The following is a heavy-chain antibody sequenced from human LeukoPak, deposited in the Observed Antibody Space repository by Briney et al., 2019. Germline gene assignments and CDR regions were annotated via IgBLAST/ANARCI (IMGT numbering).Heavy chain of an antibody. CDR3: ARGAVVTAILGSFDY. J-gene: IGHJ4*02. V-gene: IGHV3-48*04. CDR1: GFTFSSYA. D-gene: IGHD2-21*02. Sequence: PGGSLRLSCAASGFTFSSYAMHWVRQAPGKGLEWVSYISSSGSTIYYADSVKGRFTISRDNAKNSLYLQMNSLRAEDTAVYYCARGAVVTAILGSFDYWGQGTLVTVSS. CDR2: ISSSGSTI.